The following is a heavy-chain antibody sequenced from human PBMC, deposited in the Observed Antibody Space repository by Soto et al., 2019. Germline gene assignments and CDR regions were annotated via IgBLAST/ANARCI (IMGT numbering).Heavy chain of an antibody. CDR3: ARVSPEMDVWGSAPAFDI. Sequence: QVQLQESGPGLVKPSQTLSLTCTVSGGSISSGDYYWSWIRQPPGKGLEWIGYIYYSGSTYYNPSLKGRVTIAVDPSKSQFSLKLSSVTAADTAVYYCARVSPEMDVWGSAPAFDIWGQGTMVTVSS. J-gene: IGHJ3*02. D-gene: IGHD3-16*01. CDR1: GGSISSGDYY. CDR2: IYYSGST. V-gene: IGHV4-30-4*01.